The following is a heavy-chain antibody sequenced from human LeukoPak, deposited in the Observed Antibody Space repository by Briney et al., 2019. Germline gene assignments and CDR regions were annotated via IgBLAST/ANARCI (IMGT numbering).Heavy chain of an antibody. V-gene: IGHV4-34*01. CDR3: ASSHLNYYSLGYFDL. J-gene: IGHJ2*01. D-gene: IGHD2-21*01. Sequence: KASETLSLTCAVYGGSFSGYYWSWIRQPPGKGLEWIGEINHSGSTNYNSSLKSRVTISVDTSKNQFSLKLSSVTAADTAVYYCASSHLNYYSLGYFDLWGRGTLVTVSS. CDR2: INHSGST. CDR1: GGSFSGYY.